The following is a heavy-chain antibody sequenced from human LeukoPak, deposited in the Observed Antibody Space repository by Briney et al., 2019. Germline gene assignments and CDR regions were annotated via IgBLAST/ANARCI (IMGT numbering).Heavy chain of an antibody. CDR2: ISGSGGST. D-gene: IGHD1-26*01. CDR3: ARGAKWELKGGAFDI. J-gene: IGHJ3*02. V-gene: IGHV3-23*01. Sequence: GGSLRLSCAASGFTFSSYGMSWVRQAPGKGLEWVSAISGSGGSTYYADSVKGRFTISRDNSKNTLYLQMNSLRAEDTAVYYCARGAKWELKGGAFDIWGQGTMVTVSS. CDR1: GFTFSSYG.